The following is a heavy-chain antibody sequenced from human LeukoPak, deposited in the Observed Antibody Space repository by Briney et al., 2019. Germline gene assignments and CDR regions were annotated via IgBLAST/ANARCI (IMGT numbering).Heavy chain of an antibody. V-gene: IGHV3-23*01. J-gene: IGHJ4*02. CDR3: AKSNYDFWSGYSDY. CDR1: GFTFSSYA. Sequence: SGGSLRLSCAASGFTFSSYAMSWVRQAPGKGLEWVSAISGSGGSTYYADSVKGLFTISRDNSKNTLYLQMNSLRAEDTAVYYCAKSNYDFWSGYSDYWGQGTLVTVSS. CDR2: ISGSGGST. D-gene: IGHD3-3*01.